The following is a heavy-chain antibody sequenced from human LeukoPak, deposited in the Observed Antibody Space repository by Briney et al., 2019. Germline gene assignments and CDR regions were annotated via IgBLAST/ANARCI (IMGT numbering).Heavy chain of an antibody. J-gene: IGHJ4*02. CDR3: ARTPPTPITIFGVVPPGPFDY. Sequence: PGGSLRLSCAASGFTFDDYAMHWVRQAPGKGLEWVSGISWNSGSIGYADSVKGRFTISRDNAKNSLYLQMNSLRAEDTAVYYCARTPPTPITIFGVVPPGPFDYWGQGTLVTVSS. CDR2: ISWNSGSI. CDR1: GFTFDDYA. V-gene: IGHV3-9*01. D-gene: IGHD3-3*01.